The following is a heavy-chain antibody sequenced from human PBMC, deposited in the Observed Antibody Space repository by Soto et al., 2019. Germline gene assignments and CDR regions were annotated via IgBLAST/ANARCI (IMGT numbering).Heavy chain of an antibody. CDR3: ARNMDYYYGRGSGNGHGV. Sequence: QVRLVQSGAEVKEPGDSVRVSCEASGYTFTAYHIHWVRQAPGQGLEWMGWINPKFGDTGYAQDFQGRVSMTSAMSISTVYMELSRLTSDDTAIYYCARNMDYYYGRGSGNGHGVWGQWTTVTVFS. CDR1: GYTFTAYH. CDR2: INPKFGDT. D-gene: IGHD3-10*02. J-gene: IGHJ6*02. V-gene: IGHV1-2*02.